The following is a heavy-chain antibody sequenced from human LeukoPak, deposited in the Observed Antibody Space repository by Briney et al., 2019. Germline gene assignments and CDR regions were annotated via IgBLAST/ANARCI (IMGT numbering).Heavy chain of an antibody. CDR1: GFTFNNYA. CDR2: ISGSGGTT. CDR3: AKVSGGGLYYDGMDV. V-gene: IGHV3-23*01. Sequence: GGSLRLSCAASGFTFNNYAMNWVRQAPGKGLEWVSVISGSGGTTYYADSVKGRFTISRDSSKNTLYLQMNSLRAEDTAVYYYAKVSGGGLYYDGMDVWGQGTTVTVSS. J-gene: IGHJ6*02. D-gene: IGHD1-14*01.